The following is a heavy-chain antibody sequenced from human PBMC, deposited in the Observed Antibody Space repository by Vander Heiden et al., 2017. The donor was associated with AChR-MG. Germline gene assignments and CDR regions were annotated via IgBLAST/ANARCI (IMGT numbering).Heavy chain of an antibody. CDR1: GFTFSSYA. Sequence: EVQLLESGGGLVQPGGSLRLSCAASGFTFSSYAMSWVRQAPGKGLEWVSAISGSGGSTYYADSVKGRFTISRDNSKNTLYLQMNSLRAEDTAVYYCAKDAAWGDGYAGWFDPWGQGTLVTVSS. CDR2: ISGSGGST. V-gene: IGHV3-23*01. D-gene: IGHD5-12*01. CDR3: AKDAAWGDGYAGWFDP. J-gene: IGHJ5*02.